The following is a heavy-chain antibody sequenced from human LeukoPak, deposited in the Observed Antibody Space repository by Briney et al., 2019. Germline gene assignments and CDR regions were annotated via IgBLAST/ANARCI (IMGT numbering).Heavy chain of an antibody. Sequence: GGSLRLSCTASGFTFNTYAMDWVRQAPGKGLEWVSAISGSGDSTFYAYSVKGRFTISRDNPKNTLYLQMNNLRAEDTAVYYCTKDFRDHGDYHAFDIWGQGTMVTVSS. CDR1: GFTFNTYA. V-gene: IGHV3-23*01. CDR2: ISGSGDST. D-gene: IGHD4-17*01. J-gene: IGHJ3*02. CDR3: TKDFRDHGDYHAFDI.